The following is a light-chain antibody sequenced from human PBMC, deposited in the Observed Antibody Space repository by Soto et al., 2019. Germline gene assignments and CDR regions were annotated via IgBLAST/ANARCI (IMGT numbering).Light chain of an antibody. CDR1: QGISSY. CDR3: QQYYSYPPYT. CDR2: AAS. Sequence: AIRMTQSPSSFSASTRDRVTITCRASQGISSYFAWYQQKPGKAPKLLIYAASTLQSGVPSRFSGSGSGTDFTLTISCLQSEDFATYYCQQYYSYPPYTFGQGTKLEIK. V-gene: IGKV1-8*01. J-gene: IGKJ2*01.